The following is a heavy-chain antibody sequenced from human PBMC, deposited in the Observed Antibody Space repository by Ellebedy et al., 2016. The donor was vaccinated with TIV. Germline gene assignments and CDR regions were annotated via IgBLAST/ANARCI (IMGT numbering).Heavy chain of an antibody. J-gene: IGHJ5*02. D-gene: IGHD2-21*01. V-gene: IGHV3-23*01. CDR3: AKLVSMSPSPPDS. CDR2: ISGTGDIT. Sequence: PGGSLRLSCAVSGLTFSTYAIFWVRRGPGQGLQWVSSISGTGDITYYADSVKGRFSISMDNSRNTAYLQMNSLRVEDSAVYYCAKLVSMSPSPPDSWGPGTLVAVSS. CDR1: GLTFSTYA.